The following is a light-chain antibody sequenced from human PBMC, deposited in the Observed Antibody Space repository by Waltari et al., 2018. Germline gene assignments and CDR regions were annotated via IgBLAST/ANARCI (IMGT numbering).Light chain of an antibody. J-gene: IGLJ2*01. Sequence: QSALTQPPSASGSPGQSVTISCTGTSSDVGGYDFVSWYQQPPGKAPKLLILEASWRPSGLPDRFSGSKSGNTASLTVSGLQAEDEADYYCSSYADNRRVAFGGGTKLTVL. V-gene: IGLV2-8*01. CDR1: SSDVGGYDF. CDR3: SSYADNRRVA. CDR2: EAS.